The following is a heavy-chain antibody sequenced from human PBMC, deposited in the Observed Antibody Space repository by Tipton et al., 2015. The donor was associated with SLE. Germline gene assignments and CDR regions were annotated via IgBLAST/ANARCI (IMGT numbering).Heavy chain of an antibody. CDR3: AKENALTTGFDC. V-gene: IGHV3-30*02. CDR1: GFTFSNSG. CDR2: IPYDGRNK. Sequence: SLRLSCAASGFTFSNSGMHWVRQGPGKGLEWVSFIPYDGRNKYYGDSVKGRFTISRDNSKNTVHLQMNGLRGDDTAVYFCAKENALTTGFDCWGQGTLVTVSS. D-gene: IGHD4-17*01. J-gene: IGHJ4*02.